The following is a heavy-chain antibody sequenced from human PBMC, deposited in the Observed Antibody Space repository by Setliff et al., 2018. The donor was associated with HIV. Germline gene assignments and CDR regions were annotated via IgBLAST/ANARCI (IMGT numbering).Heavy chain of an antibody. CDR1: GGSITSGGYY. CDR2: IYYTGST. CDR3: ARLGDNSDWRSNYFFYYVDV. V-gene: IGHV4-31*03. J-gene: IGHJ6*03. Sequence: PSETLSLTCTVSGGSITSGGYYWNWIRQHPGKGLEWIGYIYYTGSTYYNPSLKSRVTILLDTSKNQFSLSLISMTAADSAVYFCARLGDNSDWRSNYFFYYVDVWGKGTTVTVPS. D-gene: IGHD3-22*01.